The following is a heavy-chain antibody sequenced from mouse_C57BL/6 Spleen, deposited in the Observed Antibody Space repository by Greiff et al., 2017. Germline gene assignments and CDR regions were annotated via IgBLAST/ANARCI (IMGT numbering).Heavy chain of an antibody. J-gene: IGHJ2*01. V-gene: IGHV1-82*01. CDR1: GYAFSSSW. D-gene: IGHD2-1*01. CDR3: ASNYPLDY. CDR2: IYPGDGDT. Sequence: VQLVESGPELVKPGASVKISCKASGYAFSSSWMNWVKQRTGKGLEWIGRIYPGDGDTNYNGKFKGKATLTAEKSSSTAYMQHSILTSEDAAVYFCASNYPLDYWGQGTTLTVSS.